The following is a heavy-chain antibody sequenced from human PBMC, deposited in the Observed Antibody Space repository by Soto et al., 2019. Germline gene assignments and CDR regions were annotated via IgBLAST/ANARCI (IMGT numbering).Heavy chain of an antibody. CDR3: ARGPPGYNILTGYPRADYYYYPMDV. CDR1: GFTVSSNY. J-gene: IGHJ6*02. V-gene: IGHV3-53*01. Sequence: GGSLRLSCAASGFTVSSNYMTWVRQASGKGLEWVSMIYRGGRTSYADSVKGRFTISRDTSKNRLSLQMNSLRGEDTGVYYCARGPPGYNILTGYPRADYYYYPMDVWGQGTTFTVSS. CDR2: IYRGGRT. D-gene: IGHD3-9*01.